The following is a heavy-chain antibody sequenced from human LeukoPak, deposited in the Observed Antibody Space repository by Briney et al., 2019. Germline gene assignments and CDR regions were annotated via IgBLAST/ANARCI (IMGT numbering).Heavy chain of an antibody. J-gene: IGHJ4*02. CDR2: ISGSGSTI. CDR1: GFTFSSYS. V-gene: IGHV3-48*01. CDR3: ARGPLIAAAGTW. Sequence: GGSLRLSCAVSGFTFSSYSMNWVRQAPGKGLEWVSYISGSGSTIWYADSVKGRFTISRDNAKNSLYLQMNSLRADDTAVYYCARGPLIAAAGTWWGQGTLVTVSS. D-gene: IGHD6-13*01.